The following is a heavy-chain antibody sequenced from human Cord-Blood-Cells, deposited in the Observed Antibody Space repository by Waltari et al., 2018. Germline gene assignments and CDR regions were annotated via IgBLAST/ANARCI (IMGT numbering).Heavy chain of an antibody. CDR2: IYYSGST. CDR3: ARADCSGGSCTREDAFDI. V-gene: IGHV4-39*01. CDR1: GGSISSSSYY. J-gene: IGHJ3*02. Sequence: QLQLQESGPGLVKPSETLSLTCTVSGGSISSSSYYWGWIRQPPGKGLAWIGSIYYSGSTYYTPSLKSLVTISVDTSKNQFSLKLSSVTAADTAVYYCARADCSGGSCTREDAFDIWGQGTMVTVSS. D-gene: IGHD2-15*01.